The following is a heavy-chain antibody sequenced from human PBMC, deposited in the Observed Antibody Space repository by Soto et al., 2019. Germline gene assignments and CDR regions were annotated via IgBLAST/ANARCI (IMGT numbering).Heavy chain of an antibody. Sequence: QLQLQESGPGLVKPSETLSLTCTVSGGSISSSGYYWGWIRQPPGKGLEWIGSIYYSGSTYYTPSLKSRVTISVDTSKNQFSLKLSSVTAADTAVYYCARPGWIGEQYYFDYWGQGTLVTVSS. CDR3: ARPGWIGEQYYFDY. D-gene: IGHD6-19*01. CDR2: IYYSGST. V-gene: IGHV4-39*01. CDR1: GGSISSSGYY. J-gene: IGHJ4*02.